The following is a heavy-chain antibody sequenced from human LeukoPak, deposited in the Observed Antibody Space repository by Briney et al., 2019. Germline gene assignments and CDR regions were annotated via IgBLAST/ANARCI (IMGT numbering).Heavy chain of an antibody. CDR1: GFTFSDYY. CDR2: ISSSSSYT. J-gene: IGHJ6*02. CDR3: ARDIVPAAIEPYYYGMDV. Sequence: PGGSLRLSCAASGFTFSDYYMSWIRQAPGKGLEWASYISSSSSYTNYADSVKGRFTISRDNAKNSLYLQMNSLRAEDTAVYYCARDIVPAAIEPYYYGMDVWGQGTTVTVSS. D-gene: IGHD2-2*02. V-gene: IGHV3-11*05.